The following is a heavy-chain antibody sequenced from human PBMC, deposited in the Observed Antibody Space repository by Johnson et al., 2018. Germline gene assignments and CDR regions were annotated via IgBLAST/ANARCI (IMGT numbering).Heavy chain of an antibody. CDR1: GFDFGDYY. J-gene: IGHJ6*02. D-gene: IGHD6-13*01. CDR3: AREAAGRHYNHYGTDV. CDR2: ISDRSSTI. V-gene: IGHV3-11*01. Sequence: VQLVESGGGLVKPGGSLRLSCAASGFDFGDYYMSWIRQAPGKGLEWLSYISDRSSTIYSADSVKGRFTFSRDNSKSSLYLQMNSLRADDTAVYYCAREAAGRHYNHYGTDVWGQGATVTVS.